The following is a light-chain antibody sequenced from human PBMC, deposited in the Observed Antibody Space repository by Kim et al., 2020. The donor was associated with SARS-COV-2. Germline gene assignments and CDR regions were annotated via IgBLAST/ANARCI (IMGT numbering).Light chain of an antibody. J-gene: IGLJ2*01. V-gene: IGLV3-1*01. CDR1: KLGHKY. Sequence: VSPGQTASITCSGDKLGHKYVCWDQQKPGQSPVEVIYQDKKRPSRIPERFSGSNSGSTATLTISGTQAVDEADYYCQAWDSSTGVVFGGGTQLTVL. CDR2: QDK. CDR3: QAWDSSTGVV.